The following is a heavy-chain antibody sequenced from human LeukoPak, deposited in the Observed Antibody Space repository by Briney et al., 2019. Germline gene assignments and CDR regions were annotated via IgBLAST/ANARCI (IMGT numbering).Heavy chain of an antibody. J-gene: IGHJ6*02. Sequence: SQTLSLTCAISGDSVSSNSAAWNWIRHSPSRGLEWLGRTYYRSNWYNDYAVSVTSRITINTDTSKNQFSLQLNSVTPEDTAVYYCARDWEPYYYYGMDVWGQGTTVTVSS. CDR1: GDSVSSNSAA. D-gene: IGHD1-26*01. V-gene: IGHV6-1*01. CDR2: TYYRSNWYN. CDR3: ARDWEPYYYYGMDV.